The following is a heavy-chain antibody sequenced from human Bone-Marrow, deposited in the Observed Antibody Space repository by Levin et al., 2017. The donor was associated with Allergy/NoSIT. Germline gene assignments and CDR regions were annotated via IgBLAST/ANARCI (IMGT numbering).Heavy chain of an antibody. CDR1: GFTFNSYA. Sequence: GGSLRLSCAASGFTFNSYATSWVRQAPGKGLEWVSGISGSGSSTSYADSVKGRFTISRDNSRNTLYLQMTSLGAEDTAVYYCAKDLQVYFYYGMDVWGQGTTVTVSS. V-gene: IGHV3-23*01. D-gene: IGHD2/OR15-2a*01. J-gene: IGHJ6*02. CDR3: AKDLQVYFYYGMDV. CDR2: ISGSGSST.